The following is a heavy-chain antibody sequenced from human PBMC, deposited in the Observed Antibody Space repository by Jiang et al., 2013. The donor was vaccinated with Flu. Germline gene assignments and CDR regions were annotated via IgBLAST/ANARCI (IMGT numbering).Heavy chain of an antibody. CDR3: ARDQFGELLGRWFDP. Sequence: LLKPSETLSLTCTVSGYSISSGYYWGWIRQPPGKGLEWIGSIYHSGSTYYNPSLKSRVTISVDTSKNQFSLKLSSVTAADTAVYYCARDQFGELLGRWFDPWGQGTLVTVSS. D-gene: IGHD3-10*01. J-gene: IGHJ5*02. V-gene: IGHV4-38-2*02. CDR2: IYHSGST. CDR1: GYSISSGYY.